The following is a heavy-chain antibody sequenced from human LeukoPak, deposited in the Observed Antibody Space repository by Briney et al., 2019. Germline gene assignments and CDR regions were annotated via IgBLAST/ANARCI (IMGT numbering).Heavy chain of an antibody. D-gene: IGHD3-22*01. CDR2: ISWDGGNT. V-gene: IGHV3-43D*03. CDR3: AKDLFDRSGYFYVPDY. J-gene: IGHJ4*02. CDR1: GFTFDDYA. Sequence: GGSLRLSCAASGFTFDDYAMHWVRQAPGKGLEWVSLISWDGGNTHYADSVKGRFTISRDNSKNSLYLQMNSLRAEDTALYYCAKDLFDRSGYFYVPDYWGQGTLVTVSS.